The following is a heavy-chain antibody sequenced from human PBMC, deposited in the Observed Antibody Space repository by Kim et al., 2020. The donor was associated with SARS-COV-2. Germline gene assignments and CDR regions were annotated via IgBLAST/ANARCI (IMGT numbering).Heavy chain of an antibody. V-gene: IGHV4-59*01. CDR2: IYYSGST. CDR3: ARGGYYDSSGYFVY. D-gene: IGHD3-22*01. Sequence: SETLSLTSTVSGGSISSYYWSWIRQPPGKGLEWIGYIYYSGSTNYNPSLKSRVTISVDTSKNQFSLKLSSVTAADTAVYYCARGGYYDSSGYFVYWGQGTLVTVSS. J-gene: IGHJ4*02. CDR1: GGSISSYY.